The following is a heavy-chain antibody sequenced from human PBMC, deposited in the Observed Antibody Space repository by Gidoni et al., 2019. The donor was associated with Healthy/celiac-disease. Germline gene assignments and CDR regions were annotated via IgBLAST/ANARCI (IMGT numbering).Heavy chain of an antibody. V-gene: IGHV1-2*04. D-gene: IGHD6-13*01. CDR3: ARESRGGSSSWSPYYYYYMDV. CDR2: INPNSGGT. CDR1: GYTFTGYY. Sequence: QVQLVQSGAEVKKPGASVKVSCKASGYTFTGYYMHWVRQAPGQGLEWMGWINPNSGGTNYAQKFQGWVTMTRDTSISTAYMELSRLRSDDTAVYYCARESRGGSSSWSPYYYYYMDVWGKGTTVTVSS. J-gene: IGHJ6*03.